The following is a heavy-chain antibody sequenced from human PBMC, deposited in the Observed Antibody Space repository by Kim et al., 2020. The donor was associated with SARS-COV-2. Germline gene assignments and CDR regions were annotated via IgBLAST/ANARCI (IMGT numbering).Heavy chain of an antibody. Sequence: GGSLRLSCAASGFTFSSYGMHWVRQAPGKGLEWVAVISYDGSNKYYADSVKGRFTISRDNSKNTLYLQMNSLRAEDTAVYYCAKDRGLDIVVVPAAMGYYYYGMGVWGQGTTVTVSS. V-gene: IGHV3-30*18. CDR2: ISYDGSNK. J-gene: IGHJ6*02. CDR3: AKDRGLDIVVVPAAMGYYYYGMGV. CDR1: GFTFSSYG. D-gene: IGHD2-2*01.